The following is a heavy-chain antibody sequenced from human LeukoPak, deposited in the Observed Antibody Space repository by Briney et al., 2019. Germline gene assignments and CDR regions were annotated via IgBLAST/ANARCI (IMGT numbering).Heavy chain of an antibody. Sequence: PGGSLRLSCAASGFTFDDYAMHWVRQAPGKGLVWVSGISWNSGSIGYADSVKGRFTISRDNAKNSLYLQMNSLRAEDTALYYCAKDGTYYYDSSGYWGYFDYWGQGTLVTVSS. CDR2: ISWNSGSI. V-gene: IGHV3-9*01. CDR3: AKDGTYYYDSSGYWGYFDY. D-gene: IGHD3-22*01. CDR1: GFTFDDYA. J-gene: IGHJ4*02.